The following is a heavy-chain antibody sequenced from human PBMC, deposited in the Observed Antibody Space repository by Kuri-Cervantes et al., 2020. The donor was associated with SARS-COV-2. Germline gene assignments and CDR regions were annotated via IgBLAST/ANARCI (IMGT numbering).Heavy chain of an antibody. CDR2: IYYSGIT. Sequence: SETLSLTCTVSGGSISSSSYYWGWIRQPPGKGLEWIGSIYYSGITYYNPSLKSRVTISVDTSKNQFSLKLSSVTAADTAVYYCASQVDTAMAFDYWGQGTLVTVSS. CDR3: ASQVDTAMAFDY. V-gene: IGHV4-39*01. D-gene: IGHD5-18*01. CDR1: GGSISSSSYY. J-gene: IGHJ4*02.